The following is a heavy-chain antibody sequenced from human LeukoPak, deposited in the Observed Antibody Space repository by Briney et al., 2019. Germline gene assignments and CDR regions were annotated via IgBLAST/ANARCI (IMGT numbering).Heavy chain of an antibody. D-gene: IGHD3-22*01. CDR3: ASNRGYYYDSTSAFDI. J-gene: IGHJ3*02. CDR2: IYYSGST. V-gene: IGHV4-59*01. Sequence: PSETLSLTCTVSGGSISSYYWSWIRQPPGKGLEWIGYIYYSGSTNYNLSLKSRVTISVDTSKNQFSLKLSSVTAADTAVYYCASNRGYYYDSTSAFDIWGQGTMVTVSS. CDR1: GGSISSYY.